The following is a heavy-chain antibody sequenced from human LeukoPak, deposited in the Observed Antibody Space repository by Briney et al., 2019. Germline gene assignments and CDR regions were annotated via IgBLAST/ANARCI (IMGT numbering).Heavy chain of an antibody. Sequence: PGGSLRLSCTASEFTVNSDYMSWVRQSPGKGPEWVSVIYSGGSTYYADSVKGRFTISRDNSKNTLYLQMNSLRADDTAVYYCARRRQYYYDGSGYDTFDVWGQGTMVTVSS. CDR2: IYSGGST. CDR3: ARRRQYYYDGSGYDTFDV. D-gene: IGHD3-22*01. CDR1: EFTVNSDY. J-gene: IGHJ3*01. V-gene: IGHV3-66*01.